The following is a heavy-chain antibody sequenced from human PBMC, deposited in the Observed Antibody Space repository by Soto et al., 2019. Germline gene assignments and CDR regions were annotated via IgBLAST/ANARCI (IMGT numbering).Heavy chain of an antibody. D-gene: IGHD3-16*01. CDR1: GGSISSYY. J-gene: IGHJ4*02. V-gene: IGHV4-59*01. CDR2: IYYSGST. CDR3: ARVPMITFGGVPVTFDY. Sequence: SSETLSLTCTVSGGSISSYYWSWIRQPPGKGLEWIGYIYYSGSTNYNPSLKSRVTISVDTSKNQFSLKLSSVTAADTAVYYCARVPMITFGGVPVTFDYWGQGTLVTVSS.